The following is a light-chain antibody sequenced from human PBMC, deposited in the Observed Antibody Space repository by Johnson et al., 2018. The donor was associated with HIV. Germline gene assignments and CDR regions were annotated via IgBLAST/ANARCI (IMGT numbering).Light chain of an antibody. J-gene: IGLJ1*01. CDR1: SSNIVNNY. CDR3: GTWDSSLSAGPYV. V-gene: IGLV1-51*02. Sequence: QSLLTQPPSVSAAPGQKVTISCSGSSSNIVNNYVSWYQQLPGTAPKLLIYENNKRPSGIPDRFSGSKSGTSATLGITGLQTGDEADYYCGTWDSSLSAGPYVFGTGTKVTVL. CDR2: ENN.